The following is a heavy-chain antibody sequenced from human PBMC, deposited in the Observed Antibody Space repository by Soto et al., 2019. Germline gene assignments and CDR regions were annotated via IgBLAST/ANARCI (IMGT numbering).Heavy chain of an antibody. Sequence: ASVKVSCKASGYTFTSYGISWVRQAPGQGLEWMGWISAYNGNTNYAQKLQVRVTMTTDTSTSTAYMELRSLRSDDTAVYYCATIFGVGEDMDVWGKGTTVTVSS. J-gene: IGHJ6*03. D-gene: IGHD3-3*01. CDR2: ISAYNGNT. V-gene: IGHV1-18*01. CDR1: GYTFTSYG. CDR3: ATIFGVGEDMDV.